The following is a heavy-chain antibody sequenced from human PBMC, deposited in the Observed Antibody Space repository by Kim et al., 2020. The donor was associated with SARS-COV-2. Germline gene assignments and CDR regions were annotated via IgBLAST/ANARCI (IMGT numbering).Heavy chain of an antibody. Sequence: ASVKVSCKASGYTFTSYGISWVRQAPGQGLEWMGWISAYNGNTNYAQKLQGRVTMTTDTSTSTAYMELRSLRSDDTAVYYCRADYYDRSGYSFDAFDIWGQGTMVTVSS. D-gene: IGHD3-22*01. CDR1: GYTFTSYG. CDR3: RADYYDRSGYSFDAFDI. CDR2: ISAYNGNT. J-gene: IGHJ3*02. V-gene: IGHV1-18*01.